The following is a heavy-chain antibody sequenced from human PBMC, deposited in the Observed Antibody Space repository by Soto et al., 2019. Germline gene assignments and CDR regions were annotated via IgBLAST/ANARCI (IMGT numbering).Heavy chain of an antibody. D-gene: IGHD3-10*01. J-gene: IGHJ4*02. CDR3: ARDRVGTMVRGVSVGDY. CDR2: ISAYNGNT. CDR1: GYTFTSYG. V-gene: IGHV1-18*01. Sequence: ASAKVSCKASGYTFTSYGISWVRQAPGQGLEWMGWISAYNGNTNYAQKLQGRVTMTTDTSTSTAYMELRSLRSDDTAVYYCARDRVGTMVRGVSVGDYWGQGTLVTVSS.